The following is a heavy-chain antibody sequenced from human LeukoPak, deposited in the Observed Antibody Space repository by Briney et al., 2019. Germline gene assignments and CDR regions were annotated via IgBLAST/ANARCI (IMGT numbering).Heavy chain of an antibody. CDR1: GYTFTSYG. D-gene: IGHD5-12*01. V-gene: IGHV1-18*01. Sequence: ASVKLSCKASGYTFTSYGISWVRQAPGKGLEWMGFISAYNGNRNYAQTLQGRVTITTDTSTSTAYMELRSLRSDDTAVYYCARGYVEPYCYYYYYMDVWGKGTTVTVSS. CDR2: ISAYNGNR. J-gene: IGHJ6*03. CDR3: ARGYVEPYCYYYYYMDV.